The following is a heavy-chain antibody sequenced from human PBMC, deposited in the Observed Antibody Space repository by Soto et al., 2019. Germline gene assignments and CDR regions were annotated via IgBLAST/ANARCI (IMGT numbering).Heavy chain of an antibody. CDR3: ARGGGSDSFDY. CDR2: INHLETT. J-gene: IGHJ4*02. V-gene: IGHV4-30-2*01. Sequence: PSETLSLTCTVSGASITFGGHSWSWIRQTPGKGLEWIGYINHLETTFYNPSFESRLTLSIDRAKNQFSLKLHSMSAADRAVYFCARGGGSDSFDYWGQGSLVTVSS. D-gene: IGHD1-26*01. CDR1: GASITFGGHS.